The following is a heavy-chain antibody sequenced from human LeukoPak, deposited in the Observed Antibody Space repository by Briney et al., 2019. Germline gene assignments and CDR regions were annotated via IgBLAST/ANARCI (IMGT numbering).Heavy chain of an antibody. Sequence: GASVKVSCKASGYTFTTYYMHWVRQAPGQGLEWMGVMNPSGDSTSYAQKFQGRVTMTRDTSTSTVFMELSSLRSEDTAVYYCARDPIGSRWPYYFDYWGQGTLVTVSS. CDR3: ARDPIGSRWPYYFDY. V-gene: IGHV1-46*01. CDR2: MNPSGDST. D-gene: IGHD6-13*01. J-gene: IGHJ4*02. CDR1: GYTFTTYY.